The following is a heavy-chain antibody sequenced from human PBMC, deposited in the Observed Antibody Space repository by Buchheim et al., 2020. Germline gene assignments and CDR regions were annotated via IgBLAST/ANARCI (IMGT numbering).Heavy chain of an antibody. J-gene: IGHJ4*02. V-gene: IGHV3-48*04. D-gene: IGHD4-17*01. CDR1: GFTFSSNS. CDR3: VTVTYHYFDY. CDR2: ISTGRSYT. Sequence: EVQLLESGGALVQPGGSLRLSCAASGFTFSSNSMSWVRQAPGKGLEWVSYISTGRSYTNYADSVKGRFTISRDNAKNSLYLQMNSLRAEDTAVYYCVTVTYHYFDYWGQGTL.